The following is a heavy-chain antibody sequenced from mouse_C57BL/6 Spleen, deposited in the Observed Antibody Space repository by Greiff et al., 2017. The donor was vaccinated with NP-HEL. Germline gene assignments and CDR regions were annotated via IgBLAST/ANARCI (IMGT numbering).Heavy chain of an antibody. CDR3: ASGYSNPFAY. D-gene: IGHD2-5*01. CDR1: GFTFSDYG. V-gene: IGHV5-17*01. J-gene: IGHJ3*01. Sequence: EVKLVESGGGLVKPGGSLKLSCAASGFTFSDYGMHWVRQAPEKGLEWVAYISSGSSTIYYADTVKGRFTISRDNAKNTLFLQMTSLRSEDTAMYYCASGYSNPFAYWGQGTLVTVSA. CDR2: ISSGSSTI.